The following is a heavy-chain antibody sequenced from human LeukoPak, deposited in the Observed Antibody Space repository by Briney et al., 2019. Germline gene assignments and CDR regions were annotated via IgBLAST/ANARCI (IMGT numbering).Heavy chain of an antibody. V-gene: IGHV3-23*01. Sequence: GGSLRLSCAASGFTFSSYAISWVRQAPGKGLEWVSGISSSAGNTNYVDSVKGRFTISRDNSKNTLYLQMNSLRVEDTAVYYCAKAQLRVTTGIDNWGQGTLVTVSS. CDR2: ISSSAGNT. J-gene: IGHJ4*02. CDR3: AKAQLRVTTGIDN. D-gene: IGHD4-17*01. CDR1: GFTFSSYA.